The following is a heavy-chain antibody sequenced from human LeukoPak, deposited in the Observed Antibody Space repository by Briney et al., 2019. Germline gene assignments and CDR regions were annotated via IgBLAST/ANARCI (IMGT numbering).Heavy chain of an antibody. V-gene: IGHV3-48*01. CDR2: ISSSSSTM. J-gene: IGHJ4*02. D-gene: IGHD1-14*01. Sequence: GGSLRLSCAASGFTFRTHRMNWVRPAPGKGLEWVSYISSSSSTMYFADSVKGRVTISRDNAKNSLYLQMNSLGPEDTAVYYCARWGYNALDYWGQGTLVTVSS. CDR3: ARWGYNALDY. CDR1: GFTFRTHR.